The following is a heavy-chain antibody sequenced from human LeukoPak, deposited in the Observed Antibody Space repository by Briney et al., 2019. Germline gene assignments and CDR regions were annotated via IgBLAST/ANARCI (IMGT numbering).Heavy chain of an antibody. Sequence: SETLSLTCAVSGGSISGDYWWRWVRQPPGTGLEWIGEVYHRGATNYNPSLKSRVTISVDKSKSQFSLRLSSVTAADTALYYCARREYYDSTGYFDLWGRGTLVTVSS. V-gene: IGHV4-4*02. CDR2: VYHRGAT. CDR1: GGSISGDYW. CDR3: ARREYYDSTGYFDL. J-gene: IGHJ2*01. D-gene: IGHD3-22*01.